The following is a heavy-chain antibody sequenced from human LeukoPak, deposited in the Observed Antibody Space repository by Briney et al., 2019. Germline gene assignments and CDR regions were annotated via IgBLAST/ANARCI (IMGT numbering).Heavy chain of an antibody. Sequence: SETLSLTCAVSGDSSTSGLYYWSSIRKPAGKGLELIGRIYSGGRTNYNPSLKSRVTLSVDTSRNQFSLKVSSVTAADTAVYYCAREGSIYYVDSSGYLGYWGQGTLVTVSS. V-gene: IGHV4-61*02. CDR3: AREGSIYYVDSSGYLGY. CDR1: GDSSTSGLYY. D-gene: IGHD3-22*01. CDR2: IYSGGRT. J-gene: IGHJ4*02.